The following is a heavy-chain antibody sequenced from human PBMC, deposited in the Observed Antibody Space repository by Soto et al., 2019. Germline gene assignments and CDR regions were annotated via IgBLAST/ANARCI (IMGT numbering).Heavy chain of an antibody. J-gene: IGHJ6*02. CDR2: VYHSGST. CDR3: ARVHPDEGHYYYYGMDV. CDR1: GGSISSSNW. D-gene: IGHD1-1*01. Sequence: QVQLQESGPGLVKPSGTLSLTCAVSGGSISSSNWWSWVRQPPGKGLEWIGEVYHSGSTNYNPSLKSRVTISVDKSKNQFSLKLSSVTAADTAVYYCARVHPDEGHYYYYGMDVWGQGTTVTVSS. V-gene: IGHV4-4*02.